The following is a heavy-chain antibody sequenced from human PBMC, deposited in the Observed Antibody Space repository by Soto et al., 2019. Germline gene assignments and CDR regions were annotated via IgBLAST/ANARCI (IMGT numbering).Heavy chain of an antibody. D-gene: IGHD3-3*01. V-gene: IGHV3-30-3*01. J-gene: IGHJ4*02. CDR3: ARDRTLGDFWSGYIDY. CDR2: ISYDGSNK. CDR1: GFTFSSYA. Sequence: GGSLRLSCAASGFTFSSYAMHWVRQAPGKGLEWVAVISYDGSNKYYADSVKGQFTISRDNSKNTLYLQMNSLRAEDTAVYYCARDRTLGDFWSGYIDYWGQGTLVTVSS.